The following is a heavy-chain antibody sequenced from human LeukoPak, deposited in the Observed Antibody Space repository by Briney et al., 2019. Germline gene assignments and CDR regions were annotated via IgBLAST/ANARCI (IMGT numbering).Heavy chain of an antibody. CDR1: GFTFSSYG. D-gene: IGHD1-26*01. CDR3: ARAFIVGATSWFDP. Sequence: PGGSLRLSCAASGFTFSSYGMHWVRQAPGKGLEWVAVISYDGSNKYYADSVKGRFTISRDNSKNTLYLQMNSLRAEDTAVYYCARAFIVGATSWFDPWGQGTLVTVSS. CDR2: ISYDGSNK. J-gene: IGHJ5*02. V-gene: IGHV3-30*03.